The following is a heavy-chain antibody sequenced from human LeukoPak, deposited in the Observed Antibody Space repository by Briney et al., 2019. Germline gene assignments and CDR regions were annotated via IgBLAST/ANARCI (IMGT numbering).Heavy chain of an antibody. J-gene: IGHJ4*02. D-gene: IGHD6-13*01. CDR3: AKRSLAAAFDY. CDR1: GFTFTRHH. Sequence: GGSLRLSCAASGFTFTRHHMSWVRQAPGKGLDWVSSIDGGGSNTYYADSVKGRFTISRDNSKNTLYLQMNSLRAEDTAVYYCAKRSLAAAFDYWGQGTLVTVSS. CDR2: IDGGGSNT. V-gene: IGHV3-23*01.